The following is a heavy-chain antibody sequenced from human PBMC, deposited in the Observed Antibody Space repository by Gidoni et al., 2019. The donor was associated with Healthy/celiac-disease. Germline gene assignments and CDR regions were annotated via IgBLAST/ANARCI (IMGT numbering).Heavy chain of an antibody. J-gene: IGHJ6*02. V-gene: IGHV1-18*01. D-gene: IGHD4-17*01. CDR2: ISAYNGKT. Sequence: QVQLVQSGAEVKKPGASVKVSCKASGYTFTSYGISWVRQATGKGLEGMGWISAYNGKTNYAQKLQGRCTMTKDTATRTAYMELRSLRSDDTDVYYCARAGAETTVLMEPYYYGMDVWGQGTTVTVSS. CDR1: GYTFTSYG. CDR3: ARAGAETTVLMEPYYYGMDV.